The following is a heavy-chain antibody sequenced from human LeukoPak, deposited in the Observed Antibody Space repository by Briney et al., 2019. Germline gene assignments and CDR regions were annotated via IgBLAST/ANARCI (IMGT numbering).Heavy chain of an antibody. CDR3: ARGTGIAVARLGIYFDY. CDR2: IIPIFGTA. CDR1: GGTFSSYA. D-gene: IGHD6-19*01. J-gene: IGHJ4*02. Sequence: SVKVSCKASGGTFSSYAISWVRQAPGQGREWMGGIIPIFGTANYAQKFQGRVTITADKSTSTAYMELSSLRSEDTAVYYCARGTGIAVARLGIYFDYWGQGTLVTVSS. V-gene: IGHV1-69*06.